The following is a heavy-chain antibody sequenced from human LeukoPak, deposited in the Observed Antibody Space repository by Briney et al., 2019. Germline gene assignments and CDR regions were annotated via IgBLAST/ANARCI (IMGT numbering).Heavy chain of an antibody. CDR1: GITFSNSW. CDR2: IKEDGSEK. D-gene: IGHD6-6*01. Sequence: GGSLRLSCAASGITFSNSWVCWVRQAPGKGLEWVANIKEDGSEKYYVNSVKGRFTISRDNAKNSLFLQMNSLRAEDTAVYYCVAARPDFWGQGTLVTVSS. CDR3: VAARPDF. J-gene: IGHJ4*02. V-gene: IGHV3-7*03.